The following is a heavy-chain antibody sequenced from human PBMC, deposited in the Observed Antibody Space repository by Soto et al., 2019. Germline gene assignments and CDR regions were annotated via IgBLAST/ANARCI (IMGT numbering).Heavy chain of an antibody. CDR1: GYTFTSHG. CDR2: ISAYNGNT. Sequence: GSVKVSCKASGYTFTSHGISWVRQAPGQGREWMGWISAYNGNTNYAQKLQGRVTMTTDTSTSTAYMELRSLRSDDTAVYYCARRIAVAGPFDYWGQGTQVTVSS. V-gene: IGHV1-18*01. J-gene: IGHJ4*02. CDR3: ARRIAVAGPFDY. D-gene: IGHD6-19*01.